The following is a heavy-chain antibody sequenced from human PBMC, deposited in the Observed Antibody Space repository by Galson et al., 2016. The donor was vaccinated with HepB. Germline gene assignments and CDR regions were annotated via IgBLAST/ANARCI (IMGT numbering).Heavy chain of an antibody. CDR2: IIPLFKTT. Sequence: SVKVSCKASGGTFNTHGLSWVRQAPGQGLEWMGQIIPLFKTTTYAQKFQGRVTLDADESSTTVYMDLRSLTVDDTAVYYCVRDPLDYFRGTYRPTGFDVWGQGSLVTVSS. J-gene: IGHJ4*02. CDR1: GGTFNTHG. V-gene: IGHV1-69*13. CDR3: VRDPLDYFRGTYRPTGFDV. D-gene: IGHD3-16*02.